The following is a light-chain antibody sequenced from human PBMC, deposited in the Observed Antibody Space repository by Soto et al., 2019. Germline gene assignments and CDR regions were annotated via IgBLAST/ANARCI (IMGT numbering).Light chain of an antibody. Sequence: DIQMTQSPSSLSASVVDRVTITFRASQNISSYLNWYQQKPGKAPKFLIYAASSLQSAVPSRFSGGGSGTDFTLTISSLQPEDFATYYCQQSYSSPRTFGQGTKVDIK. V-gene: IGKV1-39*01. CDR3: QQSYSSPRT. CDR2: AAS. J-gene: IGKJ1*01. CDR1: QNISSY.